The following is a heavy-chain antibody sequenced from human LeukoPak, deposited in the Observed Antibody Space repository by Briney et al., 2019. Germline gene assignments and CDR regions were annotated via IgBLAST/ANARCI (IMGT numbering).Heavy chain of an antibody. CDR1: GGSFSGYY. CDR2: IYYSGST. J-gene: IGHJ3*02. D-gene: IGHD2-15*01. Sequence: SETLSLTCAVYGGSFSGYYWSWIRQPPGKGLEWIEYIYYSGSTNYNPSLKSRVTISVDTSKNQFSLKLSSVTAADTAVYYCARGYCSGGSCYSAAFDIWGQGTMVTVSS. V-gene: IGHV4-59*01. CDR3: ARGYCSGGSCYSAAFDI.